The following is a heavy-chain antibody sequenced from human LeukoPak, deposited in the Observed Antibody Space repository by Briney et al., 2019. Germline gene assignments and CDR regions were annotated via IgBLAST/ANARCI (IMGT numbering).Heavy chain of an antibody. CDR3: ARAEEIPYDYVWGSYRSHPYYFDY. CDR1: GYSISSGYY. Sequence: SETLSLTCAVSGYSISSGYYWGWIRQPPGKGLEWIGSIYHSGSTYYNPSLKSRVTISVDTSKNQFSLKLSSVTAADTAVYYCARAEEIPYDYVWGSYRSHPYYFDYWGQGTLVTVSS. V-gene: IGHV4-38-2*01. J-gene: IGHJ4*02. D-gene: IGHD3-16*02. CDR2: IYHSGST.